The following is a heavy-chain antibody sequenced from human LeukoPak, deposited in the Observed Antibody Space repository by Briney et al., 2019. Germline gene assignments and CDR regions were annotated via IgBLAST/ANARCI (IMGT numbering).Heavy chain of an antibody. CDR1: GGSISSYY. J-gene: IGHJ6*02. V-gene: IGHV4-59*08. Sequence: SETLSLTCTVSGGSISSYYWSWIRQPPGKGLEWIGYIYYSGSTNYNPSLKSRVTISVDTSKNQFSLKLSSVTAADTAVYYCARLQKPGVYYYYGMDVRGQGTTVTVSS. CDR3: ARLQKPGVYYYYGMDV. CDR2: IYYSGST.